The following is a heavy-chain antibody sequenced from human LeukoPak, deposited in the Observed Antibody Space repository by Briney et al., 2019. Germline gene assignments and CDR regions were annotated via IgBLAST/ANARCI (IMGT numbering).Heavy chain of an antibody. CDR1: GYTFTSYY. Sequence: ASVKVSCKASGYTFTSYYMHWVRQAPGQGLEWMGIINPSGGSTSYAQKFQGRVTMTRDTSTSTVYMELSSLRSEDTAVYYCASKGIAVAGVDSYYYGMDVWGQGTTVTVPS. J-gene: IGHJ6*02. D-gene: IGHD6-19*01. V-gene: IGHV1-46*01. CDR2: INPSGGST. CDR3: ASKGIAVAGVDSYYYGMDV.